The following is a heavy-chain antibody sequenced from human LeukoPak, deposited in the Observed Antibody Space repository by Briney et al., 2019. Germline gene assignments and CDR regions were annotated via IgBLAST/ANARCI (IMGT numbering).Heavy chain of an antibody. CDR2: IYYSGST. D-gene: IGHD2-15*01. CDR3: ARRCSGGSCYYYFDY. V-gene: IGHV4-59*01. J-gene: IGHJ4*02. CDR1: GGSINSYY. Sequence: PSETLSLTCTVSGGSINSYYWSWIRQPPGKGLEWIGYIYYSGSTNYNPSLKSRVTISVDTSKNQFSLKLSSVTAADTAVYYCARRCSGGSCYYYFDYWGQGTLVTVSS.